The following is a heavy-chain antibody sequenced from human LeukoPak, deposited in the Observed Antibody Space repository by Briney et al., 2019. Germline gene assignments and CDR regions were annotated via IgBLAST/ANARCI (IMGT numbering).Heavy chain of an antibody. D-gene: IGHD6-13*01. CDR3: AKSPGYSSSWYDY. CDR2: ISSGGGST. Sequence: GGSLRLSCAASGFTFSNYAMSWVRQAPGKGLEWVSAISSGGGSTYYADSVEGRFTISRDNSKNTLYLQMNSLRAEDTAVYYCAKSPGYSSSWYDYWGQGTLVTVSS. J-gene: IGHJ4*02. CDR1: GFTFSNYA. V-gene: IGHV3-23*01.